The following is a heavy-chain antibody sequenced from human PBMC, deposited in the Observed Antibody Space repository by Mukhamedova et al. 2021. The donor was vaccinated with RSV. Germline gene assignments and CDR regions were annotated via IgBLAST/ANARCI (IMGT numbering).Heavy chain of an antibody. CDR3: ARDFRGSSNYFDY. Sequence: ISYDGSNKYYADSVKGRFTISRDNSKNTLYLQMNSLRAEDTAVYYCARDFRGSSNYFDYWGQGTLVTVSS. J-gene: IGHJ4*02. D-gene: IGHD3-10*01. CDR2: ISYDGSNK. V-gene: IGHV3-30*01.